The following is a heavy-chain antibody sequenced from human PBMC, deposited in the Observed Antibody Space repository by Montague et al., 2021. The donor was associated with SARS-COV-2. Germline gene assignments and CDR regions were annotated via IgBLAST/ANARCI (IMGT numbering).Heavy chain of an antibody. CDR1: GGSLSGYY. V-gene: IGHV4-34*01. D-gene: IGHD6-19*01. CDR2: INHSGST. Sequence: SETLSLTCAVYGGSLSGYYWSWIRQPPGKGLEWIGEINHSGSTNXNPSLKNRVIISIDKSKNQFSLKLSSVTAADTAVYYCATGPPSGLSVAGFDYWGQGTLVTVSS. CDR3: ATGPPSGLSVAGFDY. J-gene: IGHJ4*02.